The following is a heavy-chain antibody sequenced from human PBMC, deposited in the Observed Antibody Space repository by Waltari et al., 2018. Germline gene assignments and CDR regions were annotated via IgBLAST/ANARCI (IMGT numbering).Heavy chain of an antibody. V-gene: IGHV4-34*01. J-gene: IGHJ4*02. CDR1: GGSFSGYY. D-gene: IGHD4-17*01. CDR3: ARGRDYGGNSSKLLWDY. CDR2: INHSGST. Sequence: QVQLQQWGAGLLKPSETLSLTCAVYGGSFSGYYWSWIRQPPGKGLEWIGEINHSGSTNYNPSLKSRVTISVDTSKNQFSLKLSSVTAADTAVYYCARGRDYGGNSSKLLWDYWGQGTLVTVSS.